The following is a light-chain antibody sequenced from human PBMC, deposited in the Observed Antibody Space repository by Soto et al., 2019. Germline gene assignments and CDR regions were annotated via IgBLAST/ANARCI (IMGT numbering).Light chain of an antibody. J-gene: IGKJ1*01. Sequence: TVLTQSPATLSVSPGKRATLSCRACQTVSTKVAWYQQKPGQAPRLLIYDASTRATGVPARFSGSGSGTEFTLTISSLQSDDFAVYHCQQYNYWPETFGQGTKLDIK. CDR2: DAS. CDR1: QTVSTK. CDR3: QQYNYWPET. V-gene: IGKV3-15*01.